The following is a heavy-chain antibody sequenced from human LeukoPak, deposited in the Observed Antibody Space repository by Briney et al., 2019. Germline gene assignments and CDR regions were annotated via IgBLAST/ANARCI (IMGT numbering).Heavy chain of an antibody. J-gene: IGHJ4*02. D-gene: IGHD3-22*01. Sequence: SETLSLTCAVYGGSFSGYYWSWIRQPPGKGLEWIGEINHSGSTNYNPSLKSRVTISVDTSKNQFSLKLSSVTAADTAVYYCARRGYHDASGYFYVYWGQGALVTISS. CDR2: INHSGST. CDR1: GGSFSGYY. CDR3: ARRGYHDASGYFYVY. V-gene: IGHV4-34*01.